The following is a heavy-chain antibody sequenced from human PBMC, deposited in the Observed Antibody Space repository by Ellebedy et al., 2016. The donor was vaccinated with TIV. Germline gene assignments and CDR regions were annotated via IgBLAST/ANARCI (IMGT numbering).Heavy chain of an antibody. CDR3: ARIRRHDSSAVWFDP. J-gene: IGHJ5*02. D-gene: IGHD3-22*01. CDR2: IFSNDEK. V-gene: IGHV2-26*01. Sequence: SGPTLVXPTETLTLTCTVSGFSLSNARMGVSWIRQPPGKALEWLAHIFSNDEKSYSTSLKSRLTISKDTSKSQVVLTMTNMDPVDTATYYCARIRRHDSSAVWFDPWGQGTLVTVSS. CDR1: GFSLSNARMG.